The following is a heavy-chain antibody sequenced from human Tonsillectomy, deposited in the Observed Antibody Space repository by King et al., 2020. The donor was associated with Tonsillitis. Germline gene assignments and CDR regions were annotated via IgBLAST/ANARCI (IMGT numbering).Heavy chain of an antibody. Sequence: TLKESGPTLVKPTQTLTLTCTFSGFSLSTSGVGVGWIRQPPGKALEWLALIYLVDDKRYSPFLNSRLTITKDTSKNQVVLTMTNMDPVDTATYYCAHNIVVFIKVPGAFDVWGQGTMVTVSS. J-gene: IGHJ3*01. CDR1: GFSLSTSGVG. CDR3: AHNIVVFIKVPGAFDV. D-gene: IGHD3-22*01. CDR2: IYLVDDK. V-gene: IGHV2-5*02.